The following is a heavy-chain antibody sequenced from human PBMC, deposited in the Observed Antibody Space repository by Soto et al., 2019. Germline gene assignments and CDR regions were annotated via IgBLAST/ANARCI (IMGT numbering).Heavy chain of an antibody. D-gene: IGHD3-22*01. Sequence: QVQLVQSGAEVKTHGASVKVSCKTSGYTFTSYDINWVRQATGQGLEWMGWMNPNTGNTVYAQNLQGRVTLTRDTSISKAYMELSSLISQDTVVYYCLTTAFASSGWGQGTLVTVSS. CDR2: MNPNTGNT. CDR3: LTTAFASSG. J-gene: IGHJ4*02. CDR1: GYTFTSYD. V-gene: IGHV1-8*01.